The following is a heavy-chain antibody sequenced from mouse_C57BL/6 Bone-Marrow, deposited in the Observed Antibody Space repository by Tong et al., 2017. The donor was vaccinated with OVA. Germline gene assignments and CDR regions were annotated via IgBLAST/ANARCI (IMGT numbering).Heavy chain of an antibody. CDR3: ASPYDYDGRSYYFDY. CDR1: EYEFPSHD. Sequence: EVQLQESGGGLVQPGESLKLSCESNEYEFPSHDMSWVRKTPEKRLELVAAINSDGGSTYYPDTMERRFIISRDNTKKTLYLQMSSLRSEDTALYYCASPYDYDGRSYYFDYWGQGTTLTVSS. D-gene: IGHD2-4*01. V-gene: IGHV5-2*01. J-gene: IGHJ2*01. CDR2: INSDGGST.